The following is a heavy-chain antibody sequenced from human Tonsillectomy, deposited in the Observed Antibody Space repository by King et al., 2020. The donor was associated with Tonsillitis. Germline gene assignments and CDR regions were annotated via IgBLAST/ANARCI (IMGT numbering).Heavy chain of an antibody. Sequence: TLKESGPALVKPTQTLTLTCTFSGFSLSTSGMRVSWIRQPPGKALEWLARIDWDYDKFYSTSLKTRLTISKDTSKNQVVLTMTNMDPVDTATYYCARMTTVGIDAFDIWGQGTMVTVSS. D-gene: IGHD4-23*01. CDR3: ARMTTVGIDAFDI. CDR1: GFSLSTSGMR. CDR2: IDWDYDK. J-gene: IGHJ3*02. V-gene: IGHV2-70*04.